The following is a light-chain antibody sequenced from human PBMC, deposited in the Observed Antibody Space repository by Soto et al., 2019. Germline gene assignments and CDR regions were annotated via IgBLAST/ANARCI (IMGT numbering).Light chain of an antibody. CDR1: QSVSSN. J-gene: IGKJ5*01. CDR3: QQRSNWPPIT. Sequence: EIVMTQSPATLSESPGERATLSCRASQSVSSNLAWYQQKPGQAPRLLIYGASTRATGIPARFSGSGSGTDFTLTISSLEPEDFAVYYCQQRSNWPPITFGQGTRLEIK. V-gene: IGKV3-15*01. CDR2: GAS.